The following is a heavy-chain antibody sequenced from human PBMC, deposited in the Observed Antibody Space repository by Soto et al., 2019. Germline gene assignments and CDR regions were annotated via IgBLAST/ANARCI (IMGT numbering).Heavy chain of an antibody. CDR1: GESLNNDY. J-gene: IGHJ4*02. Sequence: SETLSLTCAVSGESLNNDYWSWIRQPPGKGLEWIGFVHYSGSTGYNPSLKSRVTISVDTSKNQLSLKVTSVTTADTAIYFCARGRVPAVWGQGTLVTVSS. D-gene: IGHD3-10*01. CDR3: ARGRVPAV. CDR2: VHYSGST. V-gene: IGHV4-59*01.